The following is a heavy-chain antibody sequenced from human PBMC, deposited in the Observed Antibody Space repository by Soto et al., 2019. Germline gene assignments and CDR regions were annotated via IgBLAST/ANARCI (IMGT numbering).Heavy chain of an antibody. CDR3: ARXTRSNSPGR. Sequence: PGGSLRLSCVASGFAFNNYSMNWVRQAPGKGLEGVSYIRSSGSPTYYAGSVKGRFTISRDNANTSLYLQMNSLRAEDTAVYYCARXTRSNSPGRWGQGTLVTGSS. V-gene: IGHV3-48*01. CDR2: IRSSGSPT. D-gene: IGHD4-4*01. CDR1: GFAFNNYS. J-gene: IGHJ4*02.